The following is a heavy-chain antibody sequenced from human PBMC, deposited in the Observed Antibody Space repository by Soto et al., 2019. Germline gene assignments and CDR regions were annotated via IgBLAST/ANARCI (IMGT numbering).Heavy chain of an antibody. D-gene: IGHD3-10*01. J-gene: IGHJ4*02. V-gene: IGHV4-39*01. CDR3: ASYGPGTYYNGYYFDY. CDR1: GGSISSSTYY. Sequence: PSETLSLTCTVSGGSISSSTYYWGWIRQPPGKGLEWIGSMYYSGSTYYNPSLKSRVTISVDTSKNQFSLKLSSVTATDTAVYYCASYGPGTYYNGYYFDYWGQGTPVTVSS. CDR2: MYYSGST.